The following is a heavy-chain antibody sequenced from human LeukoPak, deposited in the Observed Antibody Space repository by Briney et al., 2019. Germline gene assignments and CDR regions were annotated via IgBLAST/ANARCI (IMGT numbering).Heavy chain of an antibody. CDR3: AKVKIVGYSTFDY. Sequence: GGSLRLSRAASGFTFSSYAMSWVRQAPGKGLEWVSGFTDAGGNTWYADSVKGRFTVSRDNSKNTLYLQMTGLRAEDAAIYFCAKVKIVGYSTFDYWGQGTLVTVSS. D-gene: IGHD2/OR15-2a*01. CDR1: GFTFSSYA. CDR2: FTDAGGNT. J-gene: IGHJ4*02. V-gene: IGHV3-23*01.